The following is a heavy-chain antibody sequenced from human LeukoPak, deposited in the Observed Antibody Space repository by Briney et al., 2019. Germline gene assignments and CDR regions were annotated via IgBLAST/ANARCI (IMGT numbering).Heavy chain of an antibody. CDR3: ARDGDYYDSSGYYYYFDY. J-gene: IGHJ4*02. CDR2: ISYDGSNK. D-gene: IGHD3-22*01. V-gene: IGHV3-30-3*01. Sequence: GGSLRLSCAASGFTFSSYAMHWVRQAPGKGLEGVAVISYDGSNKYYADSVNGRFTISRDNSKNTLYLQMNSLRAEDTAVYYCARDGDYYDSSGYYYYFDYWGQGTLVTVSS. CDR1: GFTFSSYA.